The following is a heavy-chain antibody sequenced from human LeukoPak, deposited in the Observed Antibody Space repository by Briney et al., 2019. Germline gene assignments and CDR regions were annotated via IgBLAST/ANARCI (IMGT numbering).Heavy chain of an antibody. Sequence: SETLSLTCTVSGGSISSYYWSWIRQPPGKGLEWIGYIYYSGSTNYNPSLKSRVTISVDTSKNQFSLKLSSVTAADTGVYYCARDNPLRWCRDWFDPWGQGTLVTVSS. J-gene: IGHJ5*02. D-gene: IGHD4-23*01. CDR1: GGSISSYY. CDR2: IYYSGST. CDR3: ARDNPLRWCRDWFDP. V-gene: IGHV4-59*01.